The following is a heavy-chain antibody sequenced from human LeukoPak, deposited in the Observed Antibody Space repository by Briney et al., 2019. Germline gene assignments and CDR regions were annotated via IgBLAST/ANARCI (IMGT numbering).Heavy chain of an antibody. CDR2: INAGNGNT. J-gene: IGHJ4*02. V-gene: IGHV1-3*01. CDR1: GYTFTSYA. CDR3: ARGLTAMAPFDY. D-gene: IGHD5-18*01. Sequence: ASVKDSCKASGYTFTSYAMHWVRQAPGQRLEWMGWINAGNGNTKYSQKFQGRVTITRDTSASTAYMELSSLRSEDTAVYYCARGLTAMAPFDYWGQGTLVTVSS.